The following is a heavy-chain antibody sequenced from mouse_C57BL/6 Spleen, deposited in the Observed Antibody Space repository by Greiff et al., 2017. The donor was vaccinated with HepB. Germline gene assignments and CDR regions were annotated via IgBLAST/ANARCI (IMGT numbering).Heavy chain of an antibody. CDR2: IDPSDSYT. V-gene: IGHV1-69*01. CDR1: GYTFTSYW. D-gene: IGHD2-10*02. Sequence: QVQLQQPGAELVMPGASVKLSCKASGYTFTSYWMHWVKQRPGQGLEWIGEIDPSDSYTNYNQKFKGKSTLTVDKSSSTAYMQLSILTSEDSAVYYCARSYGKYYFDYWGQGTTLTVSS. CDR3: ARSYGKYYFDY. J-gene: IGHJ2*01.